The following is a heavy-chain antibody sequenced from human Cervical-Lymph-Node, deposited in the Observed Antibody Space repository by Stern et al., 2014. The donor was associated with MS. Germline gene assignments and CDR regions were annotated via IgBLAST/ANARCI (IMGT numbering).Heavy chain of an antibody. CDR3: ARDYGDYAFDY. CDR1: GYSFTANW. CDR2: IYDT. Sequence: QLVQSGAEVKKPGESLKISCKGSGYSFTANWIAWVRQMPGKGLEWMGIIYDTRSSPSFQGQVTISADKSISTAYLQWSSLKASDTAMYYCARDYGDYAFDYWGQGTLVTVSS. D-gene: IGHD4-17*01. J-gene: IGHJ4*02. V-gene: IGHV5-51*01.